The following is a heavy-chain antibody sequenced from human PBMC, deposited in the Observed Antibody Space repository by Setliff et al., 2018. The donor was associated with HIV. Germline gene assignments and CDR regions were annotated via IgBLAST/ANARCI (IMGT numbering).Heavy chain of an antibody. CDR2: INPNSGDT. D-gene: IGHD2-2*01. J-gene: IGHJ4*02. CDR1: GYTFTGYY. Sequence: ASVKVSCKASGYTFTGYYMHWVRQAPGQGLEWMGWINPNSGDTNYAQKFQGRVTMTTDTSISTAYMELTRLRSDDTAMFYCAVMGYCGGNSCYRTEGFDYWGQGTLVTVSS. CDR3: AVMGYCGGNSCYRTEGFDY. V-gene: IGHV1-2*02.